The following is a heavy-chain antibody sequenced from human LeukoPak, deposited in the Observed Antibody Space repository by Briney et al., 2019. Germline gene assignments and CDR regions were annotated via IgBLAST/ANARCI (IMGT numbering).Heavy chain of an antibody. V-gene: IGHV1-46*01. CDR1: GSTFTSYY. D-gene: IGHD3-10*01. J-gene: IGHJ3*02. Sequence: ASVKVSCKASGSTFTSYYMHWVRQAPGQGLGWMGIINPSGVSTSYAQKFQGRVTMTRDMSTSTVYMELSSLRSEDTAVYYCARNGVLLWFGELLYDAFDIWGQGTMVTVSS. CDR2: INPSGVST. CDR3: ARNGVLLWFGELLYDAFDI.